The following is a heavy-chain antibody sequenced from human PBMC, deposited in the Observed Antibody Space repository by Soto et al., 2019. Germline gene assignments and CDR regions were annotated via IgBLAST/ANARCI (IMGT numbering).Heavy chain of an antibody. Sequence: GGSLRLSCAASGFTFSSYGMSWVRQAPGKGLEWVSAISGSGGSTYYADSVKGRFTISRDNSKNMLYLQMNSLRAEDTAVYYCAKGVSSSGGRYYFDYWGQGTLVTVSS. V-gene: IGHV3-23*01. D-gene: IGHD2-15*01. CDR3: AKGVSSSGGRYYFDY. CDR2: ISGSGGST. CDR1: GFTFSSYG. J-gene: IGHJ4*02.